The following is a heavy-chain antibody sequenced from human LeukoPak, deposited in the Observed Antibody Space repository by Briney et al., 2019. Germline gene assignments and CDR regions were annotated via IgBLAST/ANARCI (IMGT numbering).Heavy chain of an antibody. CDR1: GGTFCSYA. CDR3: ARVPGIAAAGIDY. J-gene: IGHJ4*02. Sequence: GASVKVSCKASGGTFCSYAIGWVRQAPGQGLEWMGRIIPILGIANYAQKFQGRVTITAGKSTSTAYMELSSLRSEDTAVYYCARVPGIAAAGIDYWGQGTLVTVSS. D-gene: IGHD6-13*01. CDR2: IIPILGIA. V-gene: IGHV1-69*04.